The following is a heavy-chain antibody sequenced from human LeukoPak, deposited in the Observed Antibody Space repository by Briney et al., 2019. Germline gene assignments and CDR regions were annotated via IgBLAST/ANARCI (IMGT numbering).Heavy chain of an antibody. CDR1: AFIFSGHW. Sequence: GGSLRLSCEGSAFIFSGHWMNWVRQAPGKGLEWVSAISGSGGSTYYADSVKGRFTISRDNSKNTLYLQMNSLRAEDTAVYYCAKALTIFGVATNFDYWGQGTLVTVSS. D-gene: IGHD3-3*01. V-gene: IGHV3-23*01. CDR2: ISGSGGST. J-gene: IGHJ4*02. CDR3: AKALTIFGVATNFDY.